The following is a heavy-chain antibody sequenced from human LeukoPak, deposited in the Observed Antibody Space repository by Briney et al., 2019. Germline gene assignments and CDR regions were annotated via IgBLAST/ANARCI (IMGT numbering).Heavy chain of an antibody. D-gene: IGHD3-9*01. J-gene: IGHJ4*02. CDR3: AKDDWVGPDY. CDR2: IRHDGSDK. V-gene: IGHV3-30*02. Sequence: GGSLRLSCAASGFTFSNFGMHWVRQAPGKGLEWVAFIRHDGSDKFYADFVKGRFTISRDNAKNTLYVHMNSLRAEDAAVYYCAKDDWVGPDYWGQGTLVTVSS. CDR1: GFTFSNFG.